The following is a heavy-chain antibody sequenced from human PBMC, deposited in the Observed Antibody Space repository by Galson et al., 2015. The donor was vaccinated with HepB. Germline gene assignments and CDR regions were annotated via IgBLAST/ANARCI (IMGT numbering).Heavy chain of an antibody. CDR2: INAVNGNT. Sequence: SVKVSCKASGYTLTDYAIHWVRQAPGQRLEWVGWINAVNGNTKYSQKFQGRVTITRDTSASTAYMELSSLRSEDTAVYYCAREKPPAPHRTGNWFDPWGQGTLVTVSS. J-gene: IGHJ5*02. CDR3: AREKPPAPHRTGNWFDP. CDR1: GYTLTDYA. V-gene: IGHV1-3*01. D-gene: IGHD2-2*01.